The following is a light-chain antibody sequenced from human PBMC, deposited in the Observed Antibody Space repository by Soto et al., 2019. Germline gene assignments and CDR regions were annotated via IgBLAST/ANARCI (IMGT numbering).Light chain of an antibody. CDR1: QSISSY. Sequence: DIQMTQSPSSLSAFVGDRVTITCRASQSISSYLNWYQQKPGKAPKLLIDGASNLQSGVPSRFSGRGSGTDFTLTISSLQPEDFATYYCQQSYSTPWTFGQGTKVDIK. J-gene: IGKJ1*01. CDR2: GAS. V-gene: IGKV1-39*01. CDR3: QQSYSTPWT.